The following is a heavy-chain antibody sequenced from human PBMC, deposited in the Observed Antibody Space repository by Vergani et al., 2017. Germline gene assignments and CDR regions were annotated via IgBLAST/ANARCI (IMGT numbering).Heavy chain of an antibody. Sequence: QVQLQQWGGGLLKPSETLSLTCVVNGGSFTSYHWTWIRQSPGEGLEWVGDIDHTGRHDYNPSHKSRLTMSVDKSRNQFSLTLNSVTATDTAIYFCARVNTETNGHLYYYYYMDVRGQGTAVTVS. V-gene: IGHV4-34*01. CDR2: IDHTGRH. CDR1: GGSFTSYH. J-gene: IGHJ6*03. CDR3: ARVNTETNGHLYYYYYMDV. D-gene: IGHD4-11*01.